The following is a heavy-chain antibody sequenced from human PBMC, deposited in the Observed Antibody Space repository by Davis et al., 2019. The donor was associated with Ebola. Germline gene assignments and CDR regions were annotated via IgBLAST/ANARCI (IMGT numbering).Heavy chain of an antibody. CDR1: GASISGYY. CDR3: ARGGGWFDP. Sequence: SETLSLTCTVSGASISGYYWSWFRQPPGKGLEWIGYIYYSGNTNYNPSLKSRVSISVDTSRHQFSLELSSVTAADTAVYFCARGGGWFDPWGQGTLVTVSS. CDR2: IYYSGNT. V-gene: IGHV4-59*12. J-gene: IGHJ5*02. D-gene: IGHD3-10*01.